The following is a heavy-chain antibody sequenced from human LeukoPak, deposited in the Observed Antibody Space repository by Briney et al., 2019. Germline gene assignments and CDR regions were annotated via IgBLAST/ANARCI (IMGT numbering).Heavy chain of an antibody. D-gene: IGHD2-21*02. J-gene: IGHJ5*02. CDR1: GFTFSSYW. V-gene: IGHV3-74*01. CDR3: ARDAGDCGGDCPRWFDP. CDR2: INPDGTST. Sequence: PGGSLRLSCAASGFTFSSYWMHWVPQAPGKGLVWVSRINPDGTSTNYADSVKGRFTISRDNAKNTVDLQMNSLRGEDTAVYYCARDAGDCGGDCPRWFDPWGQGTLVTVSS.